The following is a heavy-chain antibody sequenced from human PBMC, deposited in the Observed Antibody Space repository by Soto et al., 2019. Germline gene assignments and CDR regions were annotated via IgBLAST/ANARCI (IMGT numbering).Heavy chain of an antibody. D-gene: IGHD3-22*01. J-gene: IGHJ5*01. CDR3: TRPQSSGWYDF. CDR1: GYSFITHW. V-gene: IGHV5-51*01. Sequence: GASLNISCKGSGYSFITHWIAWVRQMPREGLEWGGIINPADSDIRYSPSFQGQVTIAVDKSISAAYLQWSSLKASATATYYCTRPQSSGWYDFWGQGTLVTVSS. CDR2: INPADSDI.